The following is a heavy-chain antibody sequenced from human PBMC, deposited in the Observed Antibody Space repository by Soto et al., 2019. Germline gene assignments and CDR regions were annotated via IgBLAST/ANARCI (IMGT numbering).Heavy chain of an antibody. CDR2: LYTMGST. D-gene: IGHD3-10*01. V-gene: IGHV4-4*07. J-gene: IGHJ6*02. CDR3: ARVRDYGLGTNRHYYGMDV. CDR1: GGSISGYY. Sequence: QVQLQESGPGLVKSSETLSLTCTVSGGSISGYYWSWIRQPAGKALEWIGRLYTMGSTNYNPSLQSRVTMSVDTSKNEFSLKVSSVTAADTAVYFCARVRDYGLGTNRHYYGMDVWGQGTTVTVSS.